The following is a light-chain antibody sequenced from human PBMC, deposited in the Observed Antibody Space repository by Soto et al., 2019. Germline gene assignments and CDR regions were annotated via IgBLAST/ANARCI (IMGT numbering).Light chain of an antibody. J-gene: IGKJ5*01. Sequence: EIAMTQSPATLSVSPGERATLSCRASQSVSSNLAWYQHKPGQAPRLLISGASTRATGIPARFSGSGSGTEFTLTISSLQSEDFAVYYCQQYNNWPITFGQGTRLEIK. V-gene: IGKV3-15*01. CDR3: QQYNNWPIT. CDR2: GAS. CDR1: QSVSSN.